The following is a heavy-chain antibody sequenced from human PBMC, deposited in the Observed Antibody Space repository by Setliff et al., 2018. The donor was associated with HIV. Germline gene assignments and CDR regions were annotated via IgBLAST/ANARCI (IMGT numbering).Heavy chain of an antibody. J-gene: IGHJ4*02. Sequence: SETLSLTCTVSGASISAGNHFWGWVRQPPGQTLQWLGHVAADGSTNYNPSFRSRVTMSGDTSKKQVFLKLTSVTAADTAVYYCAASRGIWFGDLPLNYWGQGTLVTVSS. CDR3: AASRGIWFGDLPLNY. V-gene: IGHV4-61*05. CDR1: GASISAGNHF. D-gene: IGHD3-10*01. CDR2: VAADGST.